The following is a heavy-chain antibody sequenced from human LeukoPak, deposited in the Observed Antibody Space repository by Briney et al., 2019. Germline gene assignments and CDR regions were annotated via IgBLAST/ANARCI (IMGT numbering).Heavy chain of an antibody. D-gene: IGHD6-19*01. CDR1: GGSFSGYY. CDR2: INHSGST. V-gene: IGHV4-34*01. J-gene: IGHJ4*02. CDR3: ARGWGRTWDLHHEYSSGWYNY. Sequence: SETLSLTCAVYGGSFSGYYWSWIRQPPGKGLEWMGEINHSGSTNYNPSLKSRVTISVDTSKNQFSLKLSSVTAADTAVYYCARGWGRTWDLHHEYSSGWYNYWGQGTLVTVSS.